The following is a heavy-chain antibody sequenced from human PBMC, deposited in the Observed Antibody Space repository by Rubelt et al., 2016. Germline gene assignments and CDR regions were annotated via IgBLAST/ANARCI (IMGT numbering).Heavy chain of an antibody. J-gene: IGHJ2*01. CDR2: IYYSGST. V-gene: IGHV4-59*04. CDR1: GGSISSYY. Sequence: QVQLQESGPGLVKPSETLSLTCTVSGGSISSYYWSWIRQPPGKGLEWIGSIYYSGSTYYNPSLKSRVTISVDTSKNQFLLNRSSVTAEDTAVHYCARLLRSYWYFDLWGRGTLVTVSS. CDR3: ARLLRSYWYFDL.